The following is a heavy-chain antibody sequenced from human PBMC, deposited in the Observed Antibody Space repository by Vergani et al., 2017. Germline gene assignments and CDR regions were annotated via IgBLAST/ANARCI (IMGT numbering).Heavy chain of an antibody. CDR1: GYSISRGYH. V-gene: IGHV4-38-2*02. CDR3: ARQFWVSQGVGAFET. D-gene: IGHD3-16*01. Sequence: QVQLQESGPGLVKPSETLSLTCSVSGYSISRGYHWGWIRQPPGKGLEWIATVFHSGSAYYNPSLRRRVTISVETSKNQFSLRLTTLTAADTAVYYCARQFWVSQGVGAFETWGRGTEVSVSS. CDR2: VFHSGSA. J-gene: IGHJ3*02.